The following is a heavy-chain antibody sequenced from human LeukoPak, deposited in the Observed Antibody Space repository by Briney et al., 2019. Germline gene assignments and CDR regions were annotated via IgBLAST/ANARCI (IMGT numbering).Heavy chain of an antibody. CDR1: GFTFSNYW. J-gene: IGHJ3*01. CDR2: INSDGSST. Sequence: PGGSLRLSCAASGFTFSNYWMHWVRQAPGKGLEWVSRINSDGSSTNYADSVKGRFTISRDNANNTLSLQMNSLRAEDTAVYYCARGSHAFDVWGQGTMVIVSS. V-gene: IGHV3-74*01. D-gene: IGHD3-10*01. CDR3: ARGSHAFDV.